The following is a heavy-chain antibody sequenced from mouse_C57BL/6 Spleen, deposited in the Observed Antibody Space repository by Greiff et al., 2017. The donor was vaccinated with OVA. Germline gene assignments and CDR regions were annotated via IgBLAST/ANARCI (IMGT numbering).Heavy chain of an antibody. CDR3: ARAGFDY. CDR1: GYTFTSYW. D-gene: IGHD4-1*01. J-gene: IGHJ2*01. V-gene: IGHV1-53*01. Sequence: VQLQQPGTELVKPGASVKLSCKASGYTFTSYWIHWVKQRPGQGLEWIGNIIPSNGGTNYNEKFKGKATLTVDQSSSTAYMQLSSLTSEDAAVYYCARAGFDYWGQGTMLTVSA. CDR2: IIPSNGGT.